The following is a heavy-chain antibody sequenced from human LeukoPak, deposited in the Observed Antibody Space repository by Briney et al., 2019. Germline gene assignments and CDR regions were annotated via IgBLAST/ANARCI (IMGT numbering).Heavy chain of an antibody. D-gene: IGHD3-10*01. J-gene: IGHJ4*02. CDR1: GFTVSSNY. Sequence: GGSLRLSCAASGFTVSSNYMSWVRQAPGKGLEWVSVIYSGGSTYYADSVKGRFTISRDNSKNTLYLQMNSLRAEDTAVYYCASGPVRGVYGPGPVNNWGQGTLVTVSS. V-gene: IGHV3-66*01. CDR2: IYSGGST. CDR3: ASGPVRGVYGPGPVNN.